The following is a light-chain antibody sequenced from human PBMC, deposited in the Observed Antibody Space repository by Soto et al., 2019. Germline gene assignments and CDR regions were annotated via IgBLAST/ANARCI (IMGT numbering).Light chain of an antibody. CDR3: QQSHSAPYS. Sequence: DIQMTQSPSSLSASVGDRVTITCRASQSINIYLNWYQQKPGKAPNLLITAASSFRTGVPSRFSGSGSGTDFTLTISSVQPEDSATYYCQQSHSAPYSFGQGTKVDIK. J-gene: IGKJ2*01. CDR2: AAS. CDR1: QSINIY. V-gene: IGKV1-39*01.